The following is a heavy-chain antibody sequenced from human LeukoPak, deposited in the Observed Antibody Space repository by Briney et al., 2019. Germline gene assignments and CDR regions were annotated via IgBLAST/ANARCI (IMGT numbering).Heavy chain of an antibody. V-gene: IGHV3-23*01. D-gene: IGHD6-13*01. J-gene: IGHJ4*02. CDR3: AKEVGGGSSWYKGSFDY. CDR2: ISGSGGST. CDR1: GFTFSSYA. Sequence: PGRSLRLSCAASGFTFSSYAMSWVRQAPGKGLEWVSAISGSGGSTYYADSVKGRFTISRDNSKNTLYLQMNSLRAEDTAVYYCAKEVGGGSSWYKGSFDYWGQGTLVTVSS.